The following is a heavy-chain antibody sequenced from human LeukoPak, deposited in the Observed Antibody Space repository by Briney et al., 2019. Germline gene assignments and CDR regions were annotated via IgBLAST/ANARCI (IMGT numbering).Heavy chain of an antibody. V-gene: IGHV1-2*02. Sequence: ASVKVSCKASGYTFTGYYMHWVRQAPGQGPEWIGWINPNSGGTNYAQKFQGRVTMTRDTSISTAYMELSRLRSDDTAVYYCARDRFTMVRGVIVLTNWGQGTLVTVSS. J-gene: IGHJ4*02. D-gene: IGHD3-10*01. CDR2: INPNSGGT. CDR3: ARDRFTMVRGVIVLTN. CDR1: GYTFTGYY.